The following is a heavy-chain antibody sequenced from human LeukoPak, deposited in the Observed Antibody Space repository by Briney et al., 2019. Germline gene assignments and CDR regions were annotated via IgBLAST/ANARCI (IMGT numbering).Heavy chain of an antibody. V-gene: IGHV4-61*01. CDR2: ISYRGST. J-gene: IGHJ4*02. CDR3: ARAIQTYYDSRGHTQTD. D-gene: IGHD3-22*01. CDR1: GGSVSSGSYC. Sequence: SETLSLTCTVSGGSVSSGSYCWSWIRQPPGKGLEWIVYISYRGSTNYNPSLKSRVTISVDTSKNQFSLNLSSVTAADTAVYYCARAIQTYYDSRGHTQTDWGQGTLVTVSS.